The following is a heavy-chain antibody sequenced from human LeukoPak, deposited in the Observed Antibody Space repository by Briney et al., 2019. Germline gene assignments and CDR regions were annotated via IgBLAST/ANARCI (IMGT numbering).Heavy chain of an antibody. Sequence: GGSLRLSCAASGFTFSSYAMHWVRQAPGKGLEWVAVISYDGSNKYYADSVKGRFTISRDNSKNTLYLQMNSLRAEDTAVYYCARDPNDSSGYYSYFDYWGQGTLVTVSS. CDR1: GFTFSSYA. J-gene: IGHJ4*02. CDR3: ARDPNDSSGYYSYFDY. V-gene: IGHV3-30*04. CDR2: ISYDGSNK. D-gene: IGHD3-22*01.